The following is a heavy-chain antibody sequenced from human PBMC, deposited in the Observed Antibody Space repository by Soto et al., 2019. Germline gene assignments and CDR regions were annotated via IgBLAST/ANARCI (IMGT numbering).Heavy chain of an antibody. J-gene: IGHJ6*02. CDR3: ARGIVVVVAAAVYYYYGMDV. CDR2: IIPIFGTA. D-gene: IGHD2-15*01. CDR1: GGTFSSYA. V-gene: IGHV1-69*01. Sequence: QVQLVQSGAEVKKPRSSVKVSCKASGGTFSSYAISWVRQAPGQGLEWMGGIIPIFGTANYAQKFQGRVTITADESTSTAYMELSSLRSEDTAVYYCARGIVVVVAAAVYYYYGMDVWGQGTTVTVSS.